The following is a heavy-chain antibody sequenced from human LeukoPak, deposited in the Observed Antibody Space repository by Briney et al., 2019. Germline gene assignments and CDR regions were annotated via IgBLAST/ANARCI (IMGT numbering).Heavy chain of an antibody. J-gene: IGHJ4*02. Sequence: TSETLSLTCTVSGYSISSGYYWGWIRPPPGKGLEWIGSIYHSGSTYYNPSLKSRVTISVDTSKNQFSLKLSSVTAADTAVYYCARVGYDILTGYYNDGDYFDYWGQGTLVTVSS. CDR2: IYHSGST. CDR1: GYSISSGYY. V-gene: IGHV4-38-2*02. D-gene: IGHD3-9*01. CDR3: ARVGYDILTGYYNDGDYFDY.